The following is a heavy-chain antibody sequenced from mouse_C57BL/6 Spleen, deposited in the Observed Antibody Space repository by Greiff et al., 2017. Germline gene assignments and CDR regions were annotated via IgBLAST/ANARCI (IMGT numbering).Heavy chain of an antibody. CDR1: GYTFSSYW. J-gene: IGHJ3*01. CDR2: IYPGDGDT. V-gene: IGHV1-82*01. Sequence: VQLQQSGPELVKPGASVKISCKASGYTFSSYWMNWVKQRPGKGLEWIGWIYPGDGDTNYNGKFKGKATMTADNSSSTAYMQLSSLTSEDSAVYFGARDDDYDPHFAYWGQGTLVTVSA. D-gene: IGHD2-4*01. CDR3: ARDDDYDPHFAY.